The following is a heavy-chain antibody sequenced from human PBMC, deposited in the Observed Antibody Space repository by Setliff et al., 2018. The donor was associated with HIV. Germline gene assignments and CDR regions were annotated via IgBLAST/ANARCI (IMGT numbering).Heavy chain of an antibody. D-gene: IGHD1-26*01. CDR1: GGSFSDNY. Sequence: SETLSLTCAVYGGSFSDNYWSWIRQSPGKGLEWIGEINHSGRTKYSPSLRSRVSISVDTSKTQFSLKLSSVTAADTAVYYCAREVRWELPQGFDHWGQGSQVTVSS. CDR2: INHSGRT. CDR3: AREVRWELPQGFDH. J-gene: IGHJ4*02. V-gene: IGHV4-34*01.